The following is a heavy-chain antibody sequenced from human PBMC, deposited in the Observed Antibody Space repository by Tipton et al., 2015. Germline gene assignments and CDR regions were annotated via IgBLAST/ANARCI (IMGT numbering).Heavy chain of an antibody. D-gene: IGHD1-14*01. J-gene: IGHJ6*02. CDR2: LSSRSTYI. V-gene: IGHV3-21*04. Sequence: SLRLSCAASGFTFSSYSVNWVRQAPGKGLEWVSSLSSRSTYIYYADSVKGRFTISRDNTNNSLYLQMSRLRAEDTAVYFCARGSGRGYYGMDVWGQGTTVTVS. CDR3: ARGSGRGYYGMDV. CDR1: GFTFSSYS.